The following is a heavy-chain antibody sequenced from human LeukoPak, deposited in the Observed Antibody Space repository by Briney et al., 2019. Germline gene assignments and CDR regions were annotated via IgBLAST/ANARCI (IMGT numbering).Heavy chain of an antibody. D-gene: IGHD6-19*01. V-gene: IGHV3-9*01. CDR3: TRGRYGSGWYLFDY. Sequence: GRSLKLSCAASGFTFSTYVFHWVRQAPGKGLEWVSGISWNSGNIAYADSVKGRFTISRDNAKNSLYLQMNTLRAEDTALYYCTRGRYGSGWYLFDYWGQGTLVTVSS. CDR2: ISWNSGNI. J-gene: IGHJ4*02. CDR1: GFTFSTYV.